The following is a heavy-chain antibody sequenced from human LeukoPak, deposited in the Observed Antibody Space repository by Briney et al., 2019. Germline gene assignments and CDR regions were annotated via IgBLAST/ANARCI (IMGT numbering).Heavy chain of an antibody. CDR3: ARGKYGGNAFDI. V-gene: IGHV4-59*08. CDR1: GGSISSYY. Sequence: PSETLSLTCTVSGGSISSYYWSWIRQPPGKGLERIGYIYYSGSTNYNPSLKSRVTISVDTSKNQFSLKLSSVTAADTAVYYCARGKYGGNAFDIWGQGTMVTVSS. D-gene: IGHD3-16*01. CDR2: IYYSGST. J-gene: IGHJ3*02.